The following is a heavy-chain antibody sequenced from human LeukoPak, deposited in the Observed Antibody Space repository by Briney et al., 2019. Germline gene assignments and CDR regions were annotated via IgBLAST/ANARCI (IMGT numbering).Heavy chain of an antibody. CDR2: ISAYNGNT. J-gene: IGHJ6*04. Sequence: GASVKVSCKASGYTFTSYGISWVRQAPGQGLEWMGWISAYNGNTNYAQKLQGRVTVTTDTSTSTAYMELRSLRSDDTAVYYCARDRRRQQLVRAYYYYGMDVWGKGTTVAVSS. CDR1: GYTFTSYG. V-gene: IGHV1-18*04. CDR3: ARDRRRQQLVRAYYYYGMDV. D-gene: IGHD6-13*01.